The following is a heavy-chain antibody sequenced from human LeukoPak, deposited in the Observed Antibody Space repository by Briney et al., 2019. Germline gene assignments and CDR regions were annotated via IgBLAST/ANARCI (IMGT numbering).Heavy chain of an antibody. CDR1: GGSISSYY. CDR3: ARDWGYCSSTSCLYNWFDP. V-gene: IGHV4-59*12. J-gene: IGHJ5*02. CDR2: IYYSGYT. D-gene: IGHD2-2*01. Sequence: PSETLSLTCTVSGGSISSYYWSWIRQPPGKGLEWIGSIYYSGYTYYNPSLKSRVTISVDRSKNQFSLKLSSVTAADTAVYYCARDWGYCSSTSCLYNWFDPWGQGTLVTVSS.